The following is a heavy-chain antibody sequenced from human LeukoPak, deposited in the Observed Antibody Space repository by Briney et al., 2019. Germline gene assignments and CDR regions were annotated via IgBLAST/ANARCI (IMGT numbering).Heavy chain of an antibody. Sequence: SVKVSCKASGGTFSSYAISWVRQAPGQGLEWMGRIIPILGIANYAQKFQGRVTITADKSTGTAYMELSSLRSEDTAVYYCARGQRPGRHYYDSSAMGYWGQGTLVTVSS. CDR3: ARGQRPGRHYYDSSAMGY. CDR1: GGTFSSYA. J-gene: IGHJ4*02. D-gene: IGHD3-22*01. CDR2: IIPILGIA. V-gene: IGHV1-69*04.